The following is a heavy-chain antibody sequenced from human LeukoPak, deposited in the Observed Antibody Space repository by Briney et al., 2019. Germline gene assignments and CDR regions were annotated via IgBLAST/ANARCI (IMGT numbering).Heavy chain of an antibody. J-gene: IGHJ4*02. Sequence: ASVKVSCKASGYTFTNYGISWVRQAPGQGLEWMGWISAYNGNTNYAQKLQGRVTMTTDTSTSTAYMELRSLTSDDTAVYYCARHDFGGSYLNYWGQGTLVTVSS. D-gene: IGHD1-26*01. CDR2: ISAYNGNT. CDR3: ARHDFGGSYLNY. V-gene: IGHV1-18*01. CDR1: GYTFTNYG.